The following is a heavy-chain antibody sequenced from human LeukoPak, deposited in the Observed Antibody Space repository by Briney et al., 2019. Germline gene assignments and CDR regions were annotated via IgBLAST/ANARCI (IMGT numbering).Heavy chain of an antibody. CDR1: GFTFSSYA. CDR3: AKGVRPDKNIMITFGGVIVPVDY. D-gene: IGHD3-16*02. V-gene: IGHV3-23*01. J-gene: IGHJ4*02. CDR2: ISGSGGST. Sequence: PGGSLRLSCAASGFTFSSYAMSWVRQAPGKGLEWVSAISGSGGSTYYVDSVKGRFTISRDNSKNTLYLQMNSLRAEDTAVYYCAKGVRPDKNIMITFGGVIVPVDYWGQGTLVTVSS.